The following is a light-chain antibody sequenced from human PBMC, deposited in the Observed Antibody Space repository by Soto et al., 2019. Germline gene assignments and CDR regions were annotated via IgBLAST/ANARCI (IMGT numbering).Light chain of an antibody. J-gene: IGLJ2*01. Sequence: QSALTQPPSASGSPGQSVTISCTETSSDIGDYNFVSWYQHHPGKAPKLIIYEASKRPSGVPDRFSASKSGNTASLTVSGLQAEDEADYYCSSYAGNSGVLFGGGTNSPS. V-gene: IGLV2-8*01. CDR2: EAS. CDR3: SSYAGNSGVL. CDR1: SSDIGDYNF.